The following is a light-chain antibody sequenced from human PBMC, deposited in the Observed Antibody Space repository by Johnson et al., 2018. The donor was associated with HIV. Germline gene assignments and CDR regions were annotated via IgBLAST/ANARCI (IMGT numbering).Light chain of an antibody. CDR1: SSDIGNNY. Sequence: QSVLTQPPSVSAAPGQKVTISCSGSSSDIGNNYVSWYQQLPGTAPKLLIYDNNKRPSGIPARFSGSKSGTSATLDITGLQTGDEADYYCGTWDSSLSVSYVFGSGTKVTVL. V-gene: IGLV1-51*01. CDR3: GTWDSSLSVSYV. CDR2: DNN. J-gene: IGLJ1*01.